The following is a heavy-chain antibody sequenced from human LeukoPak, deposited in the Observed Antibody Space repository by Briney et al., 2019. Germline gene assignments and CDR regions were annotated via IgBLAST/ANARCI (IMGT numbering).Heavy chain of an antibody. CDR3: ARDYYGSGSHNPLGY. CDR1: GYTFTGYY. V-gene: IGHV1-2*04. J-gene: IGHJ4*02. CDR2: INPNSGGT. Sequence: ASVKVSCKASGYTFTGYYMHWVRQAPGQGLEWMGWINPNSGGTNYAQKFQGWVTMTRDTSISTAYMELSRLRSDDTAVYYCARDYYGSGSHNPLGYWGQGTLVTVSS. D-gene: IGHD3-10*01.